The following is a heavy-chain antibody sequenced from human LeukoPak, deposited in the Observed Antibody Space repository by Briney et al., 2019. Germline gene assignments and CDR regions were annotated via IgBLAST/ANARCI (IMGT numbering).Heavy chain of an antibody. CDR1: AFTYNYYS. Sequence: GGSLRLSCAASAFTYNYYSMNWVRQAPGKGLEWVSSISSSSRYIYYADSVKGRFTISRANAKNSLYLQMNSLRAEDTAVYYCARDREEDYYMDVWGKGTTVTVSS. CDR2: ISSSSRYI. J-gene: IGHJ6*03. V-gene: IGHV3-21*01. CDR3: ARDREEDYYMDV.